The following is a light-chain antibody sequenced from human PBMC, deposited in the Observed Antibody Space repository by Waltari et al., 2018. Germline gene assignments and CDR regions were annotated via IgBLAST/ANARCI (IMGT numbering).Light chain of an antibody. CDR1: QSVSKY. CDR3: QNHERLPAK. Sequence: ELVSPQSPGTLPSSTGNRATLSSRASQSVSKYLACYQQRPGQAPRLLIYAASTRATGIPDRFSGSGSGTDCSLTISRLEPEDFAVYYCQNHERLPAKFGQGTKVEIK. J-gene: IGKJ1*01. CDR2: AAS. V-gene: IGKV3-20*01.